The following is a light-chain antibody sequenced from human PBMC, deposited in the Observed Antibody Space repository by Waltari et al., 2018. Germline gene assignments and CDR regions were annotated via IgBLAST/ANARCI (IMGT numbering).Light chain of an antibody. CDR3: QSYDSSLSGYV. Sequence: QSVLTQPPSVSGAPGQRVTISCTGSSSNIGAHYDVHWYQQLPGTAPKPLISGNSKRPAGVPDRFAGSKSVTSASLAITGLQAEDEADDYCQSYDSSLSGYVFGTGTKVTVL. J-gene: IGLJ1*01. CDR2: GNS. CDR1: SSNIGAHYD. V-gene: IGLV1-40*01.